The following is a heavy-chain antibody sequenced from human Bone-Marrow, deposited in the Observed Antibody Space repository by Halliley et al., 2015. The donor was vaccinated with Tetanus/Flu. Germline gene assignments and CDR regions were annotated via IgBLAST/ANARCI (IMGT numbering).Heavy chain of an antibody. CDR3: AKGEGGIYPGRRADQ. CDR1: GFTFSSHA. Sequence: SLRLSCAASGFTFSSHAMSWVRQAPGKGLEWVSGISGSGDSTYYADSVKGRFTISRDNSKNTLYLQMNSLRAEDTAVYYCAKGEGGIYPGRRADQWGRGTLVTVSS. V-gene: IGHV3-23*01. CDR2: ISGSGDST. J-gene: IGHJ4*02. D-gene: IGHD1-1*01.